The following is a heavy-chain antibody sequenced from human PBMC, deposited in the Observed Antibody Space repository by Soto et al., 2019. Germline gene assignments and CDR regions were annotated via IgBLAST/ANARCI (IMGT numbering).Heavy chain of an antibody. V-gene: IGHV4-4*02. CDR2: IHHSGNT. Sequence: QVQLQESGPGLVKPSGTLSLTCAVSGGSISGGEWWSWVRQPPGKGLEWIGEIHHSGNTGYNPSLXSXVXMXXDKSKNQFSLKLRSVTAADTAIYYCTKNGDWNFDHWGQGTLVTVSS. D-gene: IGHD4-17*01. CDR1: GGSISGGEW. CDR3: TKNGDWNFDH. J-gene: IGHJ4*02.